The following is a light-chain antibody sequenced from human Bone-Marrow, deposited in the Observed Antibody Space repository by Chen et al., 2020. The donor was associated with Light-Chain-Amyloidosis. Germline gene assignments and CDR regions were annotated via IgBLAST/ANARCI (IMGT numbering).Light chain of an antibody. CDR1: SSDVGGDNH. V-gene: IGLV2-14*01. CDR3: SSYTITNTLV. Sequence: QSALTQPASVSGSPGQSITISCTGTSSDVGGDNHVSWYQQHPDKAPKLMIYEVTTRPSWVPDRCSGSKSDNTASLTISGIQTEDEADYVCSSYTITNTLVFGSGTRVTVL. J-gene: IGLJ1*01. CDR2: EVT.